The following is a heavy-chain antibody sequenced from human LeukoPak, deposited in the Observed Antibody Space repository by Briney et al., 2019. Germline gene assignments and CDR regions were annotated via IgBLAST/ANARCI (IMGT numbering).Heavy chain of an antibody. Sequence: GGSLRLSCAASGFTFSSYSMNWVRQAPGKGLEWVSSISSSSSYIYYADSVKGRFTISRDNAKNSLYLQMNSLRAEDTAVYYCARGNAKNWFDPWGQGTLVTVSS. CDR1: GFTFSSYS. V-gene: IGHV3-21*01. J-gene: IGHJ5*02. CDR2: ISSSSSYI. CDR3: ARGNAKNWFDP. D-gene: IGHD1-1*01.